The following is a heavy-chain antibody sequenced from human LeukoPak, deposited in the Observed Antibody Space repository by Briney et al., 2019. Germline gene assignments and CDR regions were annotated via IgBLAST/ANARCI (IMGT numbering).Heavy chain of an antibody. CDR3: AKGGRYNWIHLDY. D-gene: IGHD1-20*01. V-gene: IGHV3-30*02. Sequence: GGSLRLSCAASGFTFSSYGMHWVRQAPGKGLEWVAFIRSVGSNKYYADSVKGRFTISRDNSKDTLYLQMNSLRAEDTAVYYCAKGGRYNWIHLDYWGQGTLVTVSS. J-gene: IGHJ4*02. CDR1: GFTFSSYG. CDR2: IRSVGSNK.